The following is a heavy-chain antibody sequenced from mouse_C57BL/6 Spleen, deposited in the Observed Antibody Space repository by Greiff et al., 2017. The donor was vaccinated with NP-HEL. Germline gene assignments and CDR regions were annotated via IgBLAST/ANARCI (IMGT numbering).Heavy chain of an antibody. CDR3: ARPHYGNYAMDY. Sequence: EVKLMESGPELVKPGASVKISCKASGYSFTGYYMNWVKQSPEKSLEWIGEINPSTGGTTYNQKFKAKATLTVDKSSSTAYMQLKSLTSEDSAVYYCARPHYGNYAMDYWGQGTSVTVSS. CDR2: INPSTGGT. V-gene: IGHV1-42*01. CDR1: GYSFTGYY. J-gene: IGHJ4*01. D-gene: IGHD2-1*01.